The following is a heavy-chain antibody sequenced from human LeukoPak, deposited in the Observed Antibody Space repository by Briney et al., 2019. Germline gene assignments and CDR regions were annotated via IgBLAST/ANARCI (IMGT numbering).Heavy chain of an antibody. D-gene: IGHD1-1*01. CDR3: ARIPTGTTIYYYYGMDV. Sequence: SETLSLTCTVSGYSITSAYYWGWIRQPPGKGLEWIGSIYRSGSTYYNPSLKSRVTISVDTSKNQFSLKLNSVTAADTAVYYCARIPTGTTIYYYYGMDVWGQGTTVTVFS. CDR2: IYRSGST. J-gene: IGHJ6*02. V-gene: IGHV4-38-2*02. CDR1: GYSITSAYY.